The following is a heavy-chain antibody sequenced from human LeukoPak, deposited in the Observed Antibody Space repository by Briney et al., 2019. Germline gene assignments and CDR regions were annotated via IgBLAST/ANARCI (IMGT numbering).Heavy chain of an antibody. V-gene: IGHV4-59*01. CDR1: GDSISSNY. Sequence: SETLSLTCTVSGDSISSNYWSWSRQPPGKGLEWIGYIYNSGSTKYNPSLKSRVTISVDTSKNLFSLKLTSVTDTAVYYCATCRDELGDYAFTSWGQGTLVTVSS. D-gene: IGHD4-17*01. CDR2: IYNSGST. CDR3: ATCRDELGDYAFTS. J-gene: IGHJ5*02.